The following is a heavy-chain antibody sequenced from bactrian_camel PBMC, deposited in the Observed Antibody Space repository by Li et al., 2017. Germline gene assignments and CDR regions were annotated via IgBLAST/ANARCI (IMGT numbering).Heavy chain of an antibody. CDR1: GFTFSNNW. CDR3: AAGGSWSFGY. CDR2: IADGDT. D-gene: IGHD2*01. J-gene: IGHJ6*01. Sequence: HVQLVESGGGLVQPGGSLRLSCAASGFTFSNNWMNWVRQAPGKGLEWLSSIADGDTYYADSVKGRFTISRDNAKNTLYLQMNSLKTEDTAVYYCAAGGSWSFGYWGHGTQVTVS. V-gene: IGHV3S6*01.